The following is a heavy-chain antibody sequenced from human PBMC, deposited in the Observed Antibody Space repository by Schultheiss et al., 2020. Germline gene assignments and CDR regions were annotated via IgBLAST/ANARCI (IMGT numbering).Heavy chain of an antibody. V-gene: IGHV3-64*01. CDR2: ISSNGNST. D-gene: IGHD6-13*01. Sequence: GGSLRLSCAASGFTFSIYSMHWVRQAPGKGLEYVSGISSNGNSTYYANSVKARFTISRDNSKNTLYLQMGSLRTEDMVVYYCAKDHKSGIAAAGMFRYGMDVWGQGTTVTVSS. CDR3: AKDHKSGIAAAGMFRYGMDV. J-gene: IGHJ6*01. CDR1: GFTFSIYS.